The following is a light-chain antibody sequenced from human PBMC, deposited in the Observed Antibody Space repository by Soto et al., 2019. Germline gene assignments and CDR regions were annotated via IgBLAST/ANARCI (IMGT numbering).Light chain of an antibody. CDR1: SSDVGNYIF. Sequence: QSVLTQPASVSGSPGQSITISCTGTSSDVGNYIFVSWYRQHPGKAPKLMIYDINNRPSGVSNRFSGSKSGNTASLTISGLQAEDEADYYCQSYDSSLSGSEVFGTGTKVTVL. CDR2: DIN. J-gene: IGLJ1*01. V-gene: IGLV2-14*01. CDR3: QSYDSSLSGSEV.